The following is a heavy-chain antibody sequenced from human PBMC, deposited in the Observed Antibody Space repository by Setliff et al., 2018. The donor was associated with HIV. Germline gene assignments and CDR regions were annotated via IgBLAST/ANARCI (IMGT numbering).Heavy chain of an antibody. CDR2: INPNSGGT. Sequence: EASVKVSCKASGYTFTGYYIHWVRQAPGQGLEWMGWINPNSGGTKYTQKCQGRVAMTRDASISTAYMELSSLRSEDTAAYYCARGDLARDYYYMDVWGKGTTVTVSS. CDR1: GYTFTGYY. CDR3: ARGDLARDYYYMDV. D-gene: IGHD5-12*01. J-gene: IGHJ6*03. V-gene: IGHV1-2*02.